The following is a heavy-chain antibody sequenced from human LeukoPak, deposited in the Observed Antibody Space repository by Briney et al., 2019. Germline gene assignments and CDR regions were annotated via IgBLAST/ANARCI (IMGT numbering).Heavy chain of an antibody. J-gene: IGHJ3*02. CDR1: GDSISSYY. CDR2: IYYSGST. Sequence: SETLSLTCTVSGDSISSYYWSWVRQPPGKGLEWIGYIYYSGSTNYNASLKSGGTISVDTSKNQFSLKLSSVTAADTAVYYCARTRYNWNYSSADAFDIWGQGTMVTVSS. V-gene: IGHV4-59*08. D-gene: IGHD1-7*01. CDR3: ARTRYNWNYSSADAFDI.